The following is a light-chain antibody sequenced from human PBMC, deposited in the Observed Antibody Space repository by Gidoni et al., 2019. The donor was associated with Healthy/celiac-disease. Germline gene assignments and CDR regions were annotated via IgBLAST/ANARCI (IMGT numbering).Light chain of an antibody. J-gene: IGKJ1*01. V-gene: IGKV3-11*01. Sequence: EIVLTQSPATLSLSPGERATLSCRASQSVSSYLAWYQQKPGQAPRLLIYDASNRATGIPARFSGSGSGTDFTLTISSLEPEDFAVYYCQQRSNGHTFXXXTKVEIK. CDR3: QQRSNGHT. CDR1: QSVSSY. CDR2: DAS.